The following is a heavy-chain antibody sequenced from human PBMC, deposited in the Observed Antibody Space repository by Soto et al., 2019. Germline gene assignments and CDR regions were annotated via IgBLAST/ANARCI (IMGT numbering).Heavy chain of an antibody. CDR3: ARVNVVVPAAILGSGSAAMDV. J-gene: IGHJ6*02. CDR2: ISAYNGNT. V-gene: IGHV1-18*04. CDR1: GYTFTSYG. Sequence: ASVKVSCKASGYTFTSYGISGVRQAPGQGLEWMGWISAYNGNTNYAQKLQGRVTMTTDTSTSTAYMELRSLRSDDTAVYYCARVNVVVPAAILGSGSAAMDVWGQGTTVTVSS. D-gene: IGHD2-2*02.